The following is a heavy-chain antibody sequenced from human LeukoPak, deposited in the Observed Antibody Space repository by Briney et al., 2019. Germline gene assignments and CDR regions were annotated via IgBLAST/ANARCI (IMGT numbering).Heavy chain of an antibody. CDR1: GFTFSSYA. V-gene: IGHV3-23*01. J-gene: IGHJ4*02. CDR2: ISGSGGSI. CDR3: ARDNEIRYYGSGSYPGGIEY. D-gene: IGHD3-10*01. Sequence: GGSLRLSCAASGFTFSSYAMSWVRQAPGKGLEWVSAISGSGGSIYYADSVKGRFTISRDNAKNSLYLQMNSLRAEDTAVYYCARDNEIRYYGSGSYPGGIEYWGQGTLVTVSS.